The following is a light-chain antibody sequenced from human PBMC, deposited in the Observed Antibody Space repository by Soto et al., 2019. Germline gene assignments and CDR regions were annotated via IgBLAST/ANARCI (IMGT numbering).Light chain of an antibody. Sequence: EIVLTQSPGILSLSPGKRATLSCRASQSVGSSYLAWYQQKPGQAPRLLMYGASSRVTGIPDRFSGSGSGTDFTLTISRLEPEDCAVYYCQQHGSAPWTFGHGTRVEIK. CDR1: QSVGSSY. V-gene: IGKV3-20*01. CDR3: QQHGSAPWT. J-gene: IGKJ1*01. CDR2: GAS.